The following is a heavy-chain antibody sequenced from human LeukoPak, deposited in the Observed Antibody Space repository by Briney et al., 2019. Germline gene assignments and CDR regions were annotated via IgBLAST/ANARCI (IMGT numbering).Heavy chain of an antibody. J-gene: IGHJ4*02. D-gene: IGHD6-13*01. CDR3: ARGVSSSPDY. CDR2: IYYSGSA. CDR1: GGSLSSYY. V-gene: IGHV4-59*01. Sequence: SETLSLTCTVSGGSLSSYYWSWIRQPPGKGLEWIAYIYYSGSANYNPSLKSRVTISVDTSKNQFSLKLSSATAADTAVYYCARGVSSSPDYWGQGTLVTVSS.